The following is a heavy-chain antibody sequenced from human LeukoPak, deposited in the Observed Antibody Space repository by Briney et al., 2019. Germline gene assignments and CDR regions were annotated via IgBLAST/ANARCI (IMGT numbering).Heavy chain of an antibody. CDR3: ASLTSYEANDY. D-gene: IGHD3-16*01. Sequence: GGSLRLSCAASGFTFSSYGMHWVRQAPGKGLEWVSVIWYDRSNKYYADSVKGRFTISRDNSKNTLYLQMNSLRAEDTAVYYCASLTSYEANDYWGQGTLVTVSS. CDR2: IWYDRSNK. J-gene: IGHJ4*02. CDR1: GFTFSSYG. V-gene: IGHV3-33*01.